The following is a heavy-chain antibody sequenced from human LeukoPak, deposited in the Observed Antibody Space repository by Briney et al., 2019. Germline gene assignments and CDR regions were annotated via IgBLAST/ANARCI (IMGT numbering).Heavy chain of an antibody. D-gene: IGHD6-13*01. CDR1: GGSISSYY. J-gene: IGHJ4*02. Sequence: SETLTLTCTVSGGSISSYYWSWIRQPAGKGLEWIGRIYNSGSTNYNPSLKSRVTISVDKSKNRFSLKLSSVTAADTAVYYCAREGYSSSWYYFDYWGQGTLVIVSS. V-gene: IGHV4-4*07. CDR3: AREGYSSSWYYFDY. CDR2: IYNSGST.